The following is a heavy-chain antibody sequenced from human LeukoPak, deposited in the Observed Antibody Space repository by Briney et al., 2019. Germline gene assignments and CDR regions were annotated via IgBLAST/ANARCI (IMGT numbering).Heavy chain of an antibody. Sequence: SVKVSCKASGGTFSSCAISWVRQAPGQGLEWMGGIIPIFGTANYAQKFQGRVTITTDESTSTAYMELSSLRSEDTAVYYGARGRSGMTYYYYYMDVWGKGTTVTVSS. CDR2: IIPIFGTA. D-gene: IGHD3-10*01. CDR1: GGTFSSCA. V-gene: IGHV1-69*05. CDR3: ARGRSGMTYYYYYMDV. J-gene: IGHJ6*03.